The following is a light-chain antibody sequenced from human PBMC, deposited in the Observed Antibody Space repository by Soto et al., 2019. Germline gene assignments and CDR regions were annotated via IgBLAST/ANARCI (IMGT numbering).Light chain of an antibody. CDR3: QQYRSYWT. V-gene: IGKV1-5*03. CDR1: QNINSW. J-gene: IGKJ1*01. Sequence: DIQMTQSPSTLSASVGDRVTISCRASQNINSWLAWYQQKPGKAPHLLIYKASNLQSGVPSRFSGSGSGTEFTLTISSLQPDDFATYYCQQYRSYWTFCQGTKVEIK. CDR2: KAS.